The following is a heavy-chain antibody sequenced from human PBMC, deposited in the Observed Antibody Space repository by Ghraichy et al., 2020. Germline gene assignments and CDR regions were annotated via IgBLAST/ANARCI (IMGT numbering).Heavy chain of an antibody. CDR3: ASQGGYYYDSSGSSGYAFDI. CDR2: IYHSGST. Sequence: SETLSLTCAVSGGSISSGGYSWSWIRQPPGKGLEWIGYIYHSGSTYYNPSLKSRVTISVDRSKNQFSLKLSSVTAADTAVYYCASQGGYYYDSSGSSGYAFDIWGQGTMVTVSS. D-gene: IGHD3-22*01. J-gene: IGHJ3*02. V-gene: IGHV4-30-2*01. CDR1: GGSISSGGYS.